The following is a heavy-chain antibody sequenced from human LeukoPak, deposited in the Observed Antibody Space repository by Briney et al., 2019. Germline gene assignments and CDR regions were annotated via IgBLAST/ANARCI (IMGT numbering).Heavy chain of an antibody. CDR2: IYSGGST. CDR1: GFTFSSYW. D-gene: IGHD3-22*01. J-gene: IGHJ5*02. V-gene: IGHV3-53*01. CDR3: ARVGGLNWFDP. Sequence: GSLRLSRAASGFTFSSYWMSWVRQAPGKGLEWVSVIYSGGSTYYADSVKGRFTISRDNSKNTLYLQMNSLRAEDTAVYYCARVGGLNWFDPWGQGTLVTVSS.